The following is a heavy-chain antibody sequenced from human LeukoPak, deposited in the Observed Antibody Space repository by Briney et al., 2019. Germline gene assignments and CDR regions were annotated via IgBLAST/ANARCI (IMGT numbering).Heavy chain of an antibody. Sequence: SQXXSLXXXXXXXSXNXDDXSWSWIRQXPGKGLEWIGYIYHTGSTYYKPSLKSRVTMSVDRSKNQFSLNLSSVTAADTAVYYCARALSSGYDFSYFDYWGQGTLVTVSS. V-gene: IGHV4-30-2*01. CDR2: IYHTGST. CDR1: XXSXNXDDXS. CDR3: ARALSSGYDFSYFDY. J-gene: IGHJ4*02. D-gene: IGHD5-12*01.